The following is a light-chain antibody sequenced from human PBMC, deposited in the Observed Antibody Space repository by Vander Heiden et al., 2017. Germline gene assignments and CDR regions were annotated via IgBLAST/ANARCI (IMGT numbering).Light chain of an antibody. CDR1: QSLLHSNGYNY. J-gene: IGKJ4*01. CDR2: LGS. CDR3: MQALQTPRLT. V-gene: IGKV2-28*01. Sequence: DIVMTQSPLSLPVTPGEPASISCRPSQSLLHSNGYNYLDWYLQKPGQSPQLQIYLGSNRASGVPDRFSGSGSGTDFTLKISRVEAEDVGVYYCMQALQTPRLTFGGGTKVEIK.